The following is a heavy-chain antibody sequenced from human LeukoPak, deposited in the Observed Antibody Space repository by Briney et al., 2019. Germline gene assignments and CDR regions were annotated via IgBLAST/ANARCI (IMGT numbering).Heavy chain of an antibody. Sequence: GRSLRLACAAAALSLTNLSSDWVRQPAGNGMGWVAAISYEGRNKFYADSVGDRLTISRDNSTNTIFLQIDSLMTADTGISLCAIDRVSSDYGGEGTLVSVS. J-gene: IGHJ4*02. V-gene: IGHV3-30*04. CDR2: ISYEGRNK. CDR3: AIDRVSSDY. D-gene: IGHD6-13*01. CDR1: ALSLTNLS.